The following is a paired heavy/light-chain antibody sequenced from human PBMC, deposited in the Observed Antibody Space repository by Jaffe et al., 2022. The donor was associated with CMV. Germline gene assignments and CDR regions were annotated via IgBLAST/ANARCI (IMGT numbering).Light chain of an antibody. CDR1: QSVGSG. J-gene: IGKJ4*01. Sequence: EIVMTQSPATLSVSPGGRATLSCRASQSVGSGLAWYQQKSGQAPRLLIFGASIRASGVPAKFSGSGSETEFTLTITTMQSEDLAVYYCQQYNNWPWLTFGGGTKVEIK. CDR2: GAS. V-gene: IGKV3-15*01. CDR3: QQYNNWPWLT.
Heavy chain of an antibody. CDR2: ISNSGVTI. D-gene: IGHD3-10*01. Sequence: EVQLEESGGTLVQPGGSLRLSCAASGFTFSIYEMNWVRQAPGKGLEWVSYISNSGVTIYYADSVKGRFTISRDNAKNSLYLQMNSLRAEDTAVYYCARPRGLSGSGSFFAYWGRGTLVTVSS. CDR3: ARPRGLSGSGSFFAY. CDR1: GFTFSIYE. J-gene: IGHJ4*02. V-gene: IGHV3-48*03.